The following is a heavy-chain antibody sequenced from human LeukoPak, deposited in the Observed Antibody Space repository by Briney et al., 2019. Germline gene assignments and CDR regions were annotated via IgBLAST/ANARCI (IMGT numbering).Heavy chain of an antibody. CDR1: GYTFTGYY. J-gene: IGHJ4*02. Sequence: ASVKVSCKASGYTFTGYYMHWVRQAPGQGLGWMGRINPNSGGTNYAQKFQGRVTMTRDTSISTAYMELSRLRSDDTAVYYCARDRGRLRLGELSLQAYWGQGTLVTVSS. V-gene: IGHV1-2*06. CDR2: INPNSGGT. CDR3: ARDRGRLRLGELSLQAY. D-gene: IGHD3-16*02.